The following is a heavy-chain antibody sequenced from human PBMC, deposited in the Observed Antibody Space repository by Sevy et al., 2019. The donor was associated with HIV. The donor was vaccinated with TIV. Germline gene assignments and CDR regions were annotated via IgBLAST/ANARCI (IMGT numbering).Heavy chain of an antibody. V-gene: IGHV3-15*01. D-gene: IGHD3-9*01. J-gene: IGHJ4*02. CDR2: IKSKIDGATR. Sequence: GGSLRLSCAASGFTFSNAWMSWVRQAPGKGLEGVGRIKSKIDGATRDLAAPVKGRITISRDDSRNTLYLQMNSLKTEDTGVYYCATGLGKSDFDYWGQGTLVTVSS. CDR3: ATGLGKSDFDY. CDR1: GFTFSNAW.